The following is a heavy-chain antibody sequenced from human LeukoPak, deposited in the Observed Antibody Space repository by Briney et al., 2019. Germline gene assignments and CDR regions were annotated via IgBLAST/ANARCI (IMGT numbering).Heavy chain of an antibody. CDR1: GFTFSSYA. Sequence: GGSLRLSCAASGFTFSSYAMSWVRQAPGRGLEWVSAISGSGGNTYYADSVKGRFTISRDNSKNTLYLQMNSLRAEDTAVYCCAKDKGWGYSTYDFYGMDVWGQGTTVTVSS. D-gene: IGHD1-26*01. J-gene: IGHJ6*02. CDR2: ISGSGGNT. V-gene: IGHV3-23*01. CDR3: AKDKGWGYSTYDFYGMDV.